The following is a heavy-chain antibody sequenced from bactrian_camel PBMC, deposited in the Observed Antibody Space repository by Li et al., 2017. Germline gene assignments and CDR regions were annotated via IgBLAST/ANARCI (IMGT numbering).Heavy chain of an antibody. D-gene: IGHD3*01. J-gene: IGHJ4*01. CDR1: GFVFGDYT. CDR3: AADRYCTGRGHLLLLAEYTE. V-gene: IGHV3S36*01. Sequence: VQLVESGGGLVQPGGSLRLSCAASGFVFGDYTVAWIRQTPEKGLEWVSTINSGGGTTYYADSVKGRFTISRDNAKNTVYLQVNSLKPEDTAVYYCAADRYCTGRGHLLLLAEYTEWGQGTQVTVS. CDR2: INSGGGTT.